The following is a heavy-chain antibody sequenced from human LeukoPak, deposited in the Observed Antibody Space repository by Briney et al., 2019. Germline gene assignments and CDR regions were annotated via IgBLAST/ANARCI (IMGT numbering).Heavy chain of an antibody. V-gene: IGHV4-39*01. CDR1: GGSISSSSYY. Sequence: SETLSLTCTVSGGSISSSSYYWGWIRQPPGKGLEWIGDIYYSGSTYYNPSLKSRVTISVDTSKNQFSLKLSSVTAADTAVYHCSRRRYSSGWYYFDYWGQGTLVTVSS. J-gene: IGHJ4*02. CDR3: SRRRYSSGWYYFDY. CDR2: IYYSGST. D-gene: IGHD6-19*01.